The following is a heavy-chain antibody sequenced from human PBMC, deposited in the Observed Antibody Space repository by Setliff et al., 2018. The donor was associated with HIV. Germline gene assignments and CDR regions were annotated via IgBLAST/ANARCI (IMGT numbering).Heavy chain of an antibody. CDR3: ARGDGTKYYYYYMDV. J-gene: IGHJ6*03. CDR1: GGSISSNNYF. Sequence: SETLSLTCTVSGGSISSNNYFWGWIRQPPEKGLEWIGSIYYSGSTYYNPSLKSRVTISIDTSRNQFSLKLTSVTAADTAMYYCARGDGTKYYYYYMDVWGKGTTVTVSS. CDR2: IYYSGST. V-gene: IGHV4-39*01. D-gene: IGHD1-7*01.